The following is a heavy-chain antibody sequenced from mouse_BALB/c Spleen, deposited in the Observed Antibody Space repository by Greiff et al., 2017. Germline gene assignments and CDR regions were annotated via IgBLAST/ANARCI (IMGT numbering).Heavy chain of an antibody. J-gene: IGHJ2*01. CDR3: ARQYGNFYFDY. D-gene: IGHD2-10*02. CDR2: ISSGGGST. Sequence: EVQVVESGGGLVKPGGSLKLSCAASGFAFSSYDMSWVRQTPEKRLEWVAYISSGGGSTYYPDTVKGRFTISRDNAKNTLYLQMSSLKSEDTAMYYCARQYGNFYFDYWGQGTTLTVYS. CDR1: GFAFSSYD. V-gene: IGHV5-12-1*01.